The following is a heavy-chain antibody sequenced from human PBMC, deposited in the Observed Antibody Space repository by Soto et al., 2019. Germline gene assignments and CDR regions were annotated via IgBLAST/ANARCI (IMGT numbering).Heavy chain of an antibody. CDR3: ARGRGRVKYYYGMDV. J-gene: IGHJ6*02. CDR2: INHSGST. CDR1: GGSFSGYY. Sequence: LSLTCAVYGGSFSGYYWSWIRQPPGKGLEWIGEINHSGSTNYNPSLKSRVTISVDTSKNQFSLKLSSVTAADTAVYYCARGRGRVKYYYGMDVWGQGTTVTVSS. V-gene: IGHV4-34*01. D-gene: IGHD3-10*01.